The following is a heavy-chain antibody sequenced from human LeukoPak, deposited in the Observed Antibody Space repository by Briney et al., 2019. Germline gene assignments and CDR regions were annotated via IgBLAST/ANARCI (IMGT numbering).Heavy chain of an antibody. CDR2: IYYSGST. CDR3: ARAGYNWKLVDY. D-gene: IGHD1-20*01. V-gene: IGHV4-59*01. J-gene: IGHJ4*02. CDR1: GYSISSYY. Sequence: SETLSLTCTVSGYSISSYYWSWIRQPPGKGLEWIGYIYYSGSTNYNPSLKSRVTISVDTSKNQFSLKLSSVTAADTAVYYCARAGYNWKLVDYWGQGTLVAVSS.